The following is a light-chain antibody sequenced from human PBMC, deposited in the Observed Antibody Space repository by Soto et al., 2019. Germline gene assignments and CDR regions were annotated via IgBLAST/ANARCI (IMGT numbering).Light chain of an antibody. J-gene: IGKJ1*01. V-gene: IGKV1-5*03. CDR2: KAS. CDR3: QQYNPYSPWT. CDR1: QTISSW. Sequence: DIQMTQPPSTLSGSVGDRVTITCRASQTISSWLAWYQQKPGKAPKLLIYKASTLKSGVPSRFSGSGSGTEFTLSISGLQPDDFATYYCQQYNPYSPWTFGQGTMVDI.